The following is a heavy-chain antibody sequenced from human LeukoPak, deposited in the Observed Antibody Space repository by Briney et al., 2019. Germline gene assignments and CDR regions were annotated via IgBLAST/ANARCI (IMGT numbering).Heavy chain of an antibody. Sequence: GASVKVSCKTSGYTFTTYGVSWVRQAPGQGLEWMGWVSGYTGNTNYAERFQGRVTMTIDTSTSTVYMELTSLRSDDTAVYYCARGKVSASLYYFDFWGQGTLVTVS. V-gene: IGHV1-18*01. CDR1: GYTFTTYG. CDR3: ARGKVSASLYYFDF. D-gene: IGHD2-2*01. J-gene: IGHJ4*02. CDR2: VSGYTGNT.